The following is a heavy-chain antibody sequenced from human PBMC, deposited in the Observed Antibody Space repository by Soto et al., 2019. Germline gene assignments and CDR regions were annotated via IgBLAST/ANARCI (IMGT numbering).Heavy chain of an antibody. CDR3: ARVLGGGYDSYYFDY. CDR2: INPNSGGT. CDR1: GYTFTGYY. D-gene: IGHD5-12*01. Sequence: ASVKVSCKASGYTFTGYYMHWVRQAPGQGLEWMGWINPNSGGTNYAQKFQGRVTMTRDTSISTAYMELSRLRSDDTAVYYCARVLGGGYDSYYFDYWGQGTLVTVSS. V-gene: IGHV1-2*02. J-gene: IGHJ4*02.